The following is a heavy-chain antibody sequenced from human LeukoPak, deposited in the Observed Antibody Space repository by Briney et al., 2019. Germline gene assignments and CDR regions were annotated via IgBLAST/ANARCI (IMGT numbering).Heavy chain of an antibody. V-gene: IGHV4-59*11. J-gene: IGHJ3*01. CDR1: GGSISSHY. Sequence: SETLSLTCTASGGSISSHYWSWIRQSPGKGLEWIGYIYYSGSTNYNPSLKSRVTISVDTSKNQFSLKLSSVTAADTAVYYCARDRYAFDFWGQGTMVTVSS. CDR3: ARDRYAFDF. CDR2: IYYSGST.